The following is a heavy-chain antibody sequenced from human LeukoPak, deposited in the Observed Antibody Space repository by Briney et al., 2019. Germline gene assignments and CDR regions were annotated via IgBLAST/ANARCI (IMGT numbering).Heavy chain of an antibody. D-gene: IGHD6-13*01. CDR1: GFTFISYA. Sequence: PGGSLRLSCAASGFTFISYAMSWVRQAPGKGLEWVSAISGSGGSTYYADSVKGRSTISRDNSKNTLYLQMNSLRAEDTAVYYCAKDAVEHQLVDAFDIWGQGTMVTVSS. CDR2: ISGSGGST. V-gene: IGHV3-23*01. CDR3: AKDAVEHQLVDAFDI. J-gene: IGHJ3*02.